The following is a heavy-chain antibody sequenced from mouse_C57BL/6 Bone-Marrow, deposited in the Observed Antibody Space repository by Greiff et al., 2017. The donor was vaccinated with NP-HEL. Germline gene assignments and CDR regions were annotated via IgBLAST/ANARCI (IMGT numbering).Heavy chain of an antibody. CDR2: ISDGGSYT. J-gene: IGHJ4*01. Sequence: EVMLVESGGGLVKPGGFLKLSCAASGFTFSSYAMSWVRQTPEKRLEWVATISDGGSYTYYPDNVKGRFTISRDNAKNNLYLQMSHLKSEDTAMYYCARDHNGYSYYYAMDYWGQGTSVTVSS. CDR1: GFTFSSYA. V-gene: IGHV5-4*01. D-gene: IGHD2-3*01. CDR3: ARDHNGYSYYYAMDY.